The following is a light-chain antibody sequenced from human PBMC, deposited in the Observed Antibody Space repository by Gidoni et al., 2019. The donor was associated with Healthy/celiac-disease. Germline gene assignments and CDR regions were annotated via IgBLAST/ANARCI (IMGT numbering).Light chain of an antibody. Sequence: DIQMTQSPSSLSASVGARVTITCRASQSISSYLNWYQQKPGKAPKLLIYAASSLQSGVPSRFSGSGSGTDFTLTISSLQPEDFATYYCQQSYSTPLFTFGPGTKVEIK. CDR2: AAS. J-gene: IGKJ3*01. CDR3: QQSYSTPLFT. CDR1: QSISSY. V-gene: IGKV1-39*01.